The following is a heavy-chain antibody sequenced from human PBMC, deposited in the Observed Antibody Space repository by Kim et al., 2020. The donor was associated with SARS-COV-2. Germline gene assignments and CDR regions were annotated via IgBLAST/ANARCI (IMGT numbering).Heavy chain of an antibody. CDR1: GYTFTSYA. J-gene: IGHJ5*02. CDR3: ARGTNYYGSGSYSGSPRNWFDP. Sequence: ASVKVSCKASGYTFTSYAMHWVRQAPGQRLEWMGWINAGSGNTKYSQKFQGRVTITRDTSASTAYMELSSLRSEDTAVYYCARGTNYYGSGSYSGSPRNWFDPWGQGTLVTVSS. CDR2: INAGSGNT. D-gene: IGHD3-10*01. V-gene: IGHV1-3*01.